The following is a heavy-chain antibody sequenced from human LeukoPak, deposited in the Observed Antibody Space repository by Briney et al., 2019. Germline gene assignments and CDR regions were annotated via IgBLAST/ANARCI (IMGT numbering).Heavy chain of an antibody. D-gene: IGHD6-6*01. J-gene: IGHJ4*02. CDR1: GFTFSSFP. V-gene: IGHV3-23*01. CDR2: LSGSGDST. Sequence: PPGGSLRLSCAASGFTFSSFPMTWVRQAPGKGLEWVSTLSGSGDSTYYADSVKGRFTISRDNSKNTLYLQMNSLRAEDTAVYHCAKDLLVEYSSSSDLLDYWGQGTLVTVSS. CDR3: AKDLLVEYSSSSDLLDY.